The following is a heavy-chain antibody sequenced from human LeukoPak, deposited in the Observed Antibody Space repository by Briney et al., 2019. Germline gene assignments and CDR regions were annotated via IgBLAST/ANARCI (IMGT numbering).Heavy chain of an antibody. CDR2: LSVSGADT. CDR3: AKSQTGGYHRDNYDF. Sequence: GGSLRLSCAASGFTFTNYAMDWVRQAPGKGLQWVSTLSVSGADTFYADSVKGRFTVFRDISKSTLYLQMDRLRADATAVYFCAKSQTGGYHRDNYDFWGQGTLVTVSS. V-gene: IGHV3-23*01. J-gene: IGHJ4*02. D-gene: IGHD2-8*02. CDR1: GFTFTNYA.